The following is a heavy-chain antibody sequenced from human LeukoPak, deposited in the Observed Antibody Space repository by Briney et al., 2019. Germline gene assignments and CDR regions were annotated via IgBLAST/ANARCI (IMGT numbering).Heavy chain of an antibody. CDR2: IKQDGSEK. V-gene: IGHV3-7*01. J-gene: IGHJ6*02. CDR1: GFTFSSYW. CDR3: ARDHCSGGSCYYYGMDV. D-gene: IGHD2-15*01. Sequence: GGSLRLSCAASGFTFSSYWMSWVRQAPGKGLEWVANIKQDGSEKYYVDSVKGRFTISRDNAKNSLYLQMNSLRAEDTAVYYCARDHCSGGSCYYYGMDVWGQGTTVTVSS.